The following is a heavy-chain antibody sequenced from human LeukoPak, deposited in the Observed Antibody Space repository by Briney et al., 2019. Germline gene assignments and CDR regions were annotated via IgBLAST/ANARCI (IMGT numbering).Heavy chain of an antibody. D-gene: IGHD3-22*01. J-gene: IGHJ5*02. CDR1: GGSISSGSYY. Sequence: PSQTLSLTCTVSGGSISSGSYYWSWIRQPAGKGLEWIGRIYTSGSTNYNPSLKRRVTISVDTSKNQFSLKLSSVTAADTAVYYCARVWKYYYDSSDYDTWGQGTLVTVSS. CDR2: IYTSGST. CDR3: ARVWKYYYDSSDYDT. V-gene: IGHV4-61*02.